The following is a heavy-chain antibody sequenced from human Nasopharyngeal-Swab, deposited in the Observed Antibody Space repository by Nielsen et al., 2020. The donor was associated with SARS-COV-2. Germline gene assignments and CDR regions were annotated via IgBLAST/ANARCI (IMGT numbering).Heavy chain of an antibody. CDR2: ISSSGSTI. Sequence: GGSLRLSCAASGFTFSSYEMNWVRQAPGKGLEWFSYISSSGSTIYYADSVKGRFTISRDNAKNSLYLQMNSLRAEDTAVYYCATLRDGYSFDYWGQGTLVTVSS. V-gene: IGHV3-48*03. J-gene: IGHJ4*02. CDR3: ATLRDGYSFDY. CDR1: GFTFSSYE. D-gene: IGHD5-24*01.